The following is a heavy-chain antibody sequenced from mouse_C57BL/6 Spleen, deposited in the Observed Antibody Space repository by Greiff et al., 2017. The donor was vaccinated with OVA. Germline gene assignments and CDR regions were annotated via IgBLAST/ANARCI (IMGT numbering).Heavy chain of an antibody. Sequence: QVQLQQPGAELVKPGASVKVSCKASGYTFTSYWMHWVKQRPGQGLEWIGRIHPSDSDTNYNQKVKGKATLTEDKSSSAAYMQISSLTSEDSAVYYCTIDGLIRYHIDYWGQGTTLTVSS. CDR1: GYTFTSYW. V-gene: IGHV1-74*01. D-gene: IGHD1-1*01. CDR2: IHPSDSDT. J-gene: IGHJ2*01. CDR3: TIDGLIRYHIDY.